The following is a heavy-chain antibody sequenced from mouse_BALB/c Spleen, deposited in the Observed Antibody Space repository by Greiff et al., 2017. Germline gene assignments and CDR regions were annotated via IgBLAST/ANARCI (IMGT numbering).Heavy chain of an antibody. CDR1: GFTFSSYA. CDR3: ARSYVYAMDY. Sequence: EVQRVESGGGLVKPGGSLKLSCAASGFTFSSYAMSWVRQSPEKRLEWVAEISSGGSYTYYPDTVTGRFTISRDNAKNTLYLEMSSLRSEDTAMYYCARSYVYAMDYWGQGTSVTVSS. CDR2: ISSGGSYT. V-gene: IGHV5-9-4*01. J-gene: IGHJ4*01. D-gene: IGHD2-12*01.